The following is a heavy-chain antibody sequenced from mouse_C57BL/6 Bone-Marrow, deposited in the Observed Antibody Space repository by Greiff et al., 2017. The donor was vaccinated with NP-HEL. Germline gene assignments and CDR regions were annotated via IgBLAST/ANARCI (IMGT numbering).Heavy chain of an antibody. CDR2: ISYSGST. CDR1: GYSITSGYD. D-gene: IGHD2-12*01. J-gene: IGHJ2*01. CDR3: ARDDSYFDY. Sequence: EVQVVESGPGIVKPSQSLSLTCTVTGYSITSGYDWHWIRHFPGNKLEWMGYISYSGSTNYNPYLKSRISITHDTSKNHFFLKLNSVTTEDTATYYCARDDSYFDYGGQGTTLTVSS. V-gene: IGHV3-1*01.